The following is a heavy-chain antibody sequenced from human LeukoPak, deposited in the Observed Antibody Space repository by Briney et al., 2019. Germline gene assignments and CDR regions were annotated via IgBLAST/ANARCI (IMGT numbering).Heavy chain of an antibody. CDR1: GFTFSNYA. D-gene: IGHD3-16*02. V-gene: IGHV3-23*01. CDR3: AKHDSFIPS. CDR2: VSDSGRST. J-gene: IGHJ5*02. Sequence: PGGSLRLSCAASGFTFSNYAMSWVRQAPGKGLEWVSGVSDSGRSTYYTDSVKGRCAISRDNSKKTVSLQMNNVRAEDTAVYFCAKHDSFIPSWGQGILVTASS.